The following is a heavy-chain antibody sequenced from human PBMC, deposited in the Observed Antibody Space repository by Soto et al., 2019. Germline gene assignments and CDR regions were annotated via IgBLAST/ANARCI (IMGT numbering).Heavy chain of an antibody. CDR1: GFTFSNEW. Sequence: PGGSLRLSCAASGFTFSNEWLSWVRQAPGKGLEWVGRIKSRDDGGATNYATTVKGRFIISRDDSKNTLYLQLNNLKPEDTAVYYCNTYIVAAATVYDHWGQGTLVTVSS. CDR3: NTYIVAAATVYDH. D-gene: IGHD6-13*01. V-gene: IGHV3-15*01. J-gene: IGHJ5*02. CDR2: IKSRDDGGAT.